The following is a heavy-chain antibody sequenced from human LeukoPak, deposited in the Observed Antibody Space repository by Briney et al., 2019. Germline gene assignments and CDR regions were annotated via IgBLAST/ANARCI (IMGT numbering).Heavy chain of an antibody. V-gene: IGHV1-8*02. D-gene: IGHD3-16*01. J-gene: IGHJ6*03. Sequence: ASVKVSCKASGYTFTGYYMHWVRQATGQGLEWMGWMNPNSGNTGYAQKFQGRVTMTRNTSISTAYMELSSLRSEDTAAYYCARAGDYVGTDYYMDVWGKGTTVTISS. CDR3: ARAGDYVGTDYYMDV. CDR2: MNPNSGNT. CDR1: GYTFTGYY.